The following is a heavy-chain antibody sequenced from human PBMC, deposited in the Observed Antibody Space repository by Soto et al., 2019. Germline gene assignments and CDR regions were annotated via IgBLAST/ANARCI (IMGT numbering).Heavy chain of an antibody. D-gene: IGHD3-10*01. J-gene: IGHJ6*02. CDR2: IKSKTDGGTT. V-gene: IGHV3-15*07. CDR3: IIGYYDGWFGEFSV. Sequence: EVQLVESGGGLVKPGGSLRLSCAASGFTFSNAWMNWVRQAPGKGLEWVGRIKSKTDGGTTDYAAPVKGRFTISRDDSKNTMYLQMNSLKTEDTAVYNCIIGYYDGWFGEFSVWGQGTTVTVSS. CDR1: GFTFSNAW.